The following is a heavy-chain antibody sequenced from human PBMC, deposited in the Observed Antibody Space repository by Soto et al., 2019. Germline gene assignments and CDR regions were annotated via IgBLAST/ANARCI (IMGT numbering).Heavy chain of an antibody. V-gene: IGHV4-4*02. CDR2: IYHSGST. Sequence: KPSETLSLTCAVSGGSISSSYWWNWVRQPPGKGLDWIGKIYHSGSTNYNPSLKNRVTISVDKSNNQFSLRLSSVTAADTAVYFCVTSLNYDFWRDGGRHYYFDYWGQGTLVTVSS. CDR3: VTSLNYDFWRDGGRHYYFDY. CDR1: GGSISSSYW. J-gene: IGHJ4*02. D-gene: IGHD3-3*01.